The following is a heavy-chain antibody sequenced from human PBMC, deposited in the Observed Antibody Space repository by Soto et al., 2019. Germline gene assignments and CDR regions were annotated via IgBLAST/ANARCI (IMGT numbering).Heavy chain of an antibody. Sequence: GGSLRLSCAASGFTFSSYSMNWVRQAPGKXLEWVSSISSSSSYIYYADSVKGRFTISRDNAKNSLYLQMNSLRAEDTAVYYCARDFYDILTGYYGTYYYYGMDVWGQGTTVTVSS. V-gene: IGHV3-21*01. CDR2: ISSSSSYI. CDR3: ARDFYDILTGYYGTYYYYGMDV. CDR1: GFTFSSYS. J-gene: IGHJ6*02. D-gene: IGHD3-9*01.